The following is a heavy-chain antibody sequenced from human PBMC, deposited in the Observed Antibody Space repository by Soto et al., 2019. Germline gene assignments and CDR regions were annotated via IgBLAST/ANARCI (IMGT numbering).Heavy chain of an antibody. Sequence: GGSLRLSCAASGFTFSSYGMHWVRQAPGKGLEWVAVISYDGSNKYYADSVKGRFTISRDNSKNTLYLQMNSLRAEDTAAYYCAKDRGVVTAIRYYGMDVW. J-gene: IGHJ6*01. CDR1: GFTFSSYG. V-gene: IGHV3-30*18. D-gene: IGHD2-21*02. CDR3: AKDRGVVTAIRYYGMDV. CDR2: ISYDGSNK.